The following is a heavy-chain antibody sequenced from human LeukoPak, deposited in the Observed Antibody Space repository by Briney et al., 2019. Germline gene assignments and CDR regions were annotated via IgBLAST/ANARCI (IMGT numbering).Heavy chain of an antibody. D-gene: IGHD3-3*01. CDR2: IYYSGST. CDR1: GGSISSSSYY. CDR3: ARRKETITIFGVVTSTGWFDP. Sequence: PSETLSLTCTVSGGSISSSSYYSGWIRQPPGKGLEWIGSIYYSGSTYYNPSLKSRVTISVDTSKKQFSLKLSSVTAADTAVYYCARRKETITIFGVVTSTGWFDPWGQGTLVTVSS. V-gene: IGHV4-39*01. J-gene: IGHJ5*02.